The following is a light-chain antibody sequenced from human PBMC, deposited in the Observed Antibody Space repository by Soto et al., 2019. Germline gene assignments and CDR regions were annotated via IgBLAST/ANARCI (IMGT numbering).Light chain of an antibody. CDR2: EVT. V-gene: IGLV2-8*01. CDR1: SSDVGGYNY. J-gene: IGLJ1*01. Sequence: QSVLTQPPSASGSPGQSVTISCTGTSSDVGGYNYVSWYQHHPGKAPKLMISEVTNRPSGVPDRFSGSKSGNTASLTVSGLQAEDEAGYYCTSYSGSNTPYVFGTGTNVTVL. CDR3: TSYSGSNTPYV.